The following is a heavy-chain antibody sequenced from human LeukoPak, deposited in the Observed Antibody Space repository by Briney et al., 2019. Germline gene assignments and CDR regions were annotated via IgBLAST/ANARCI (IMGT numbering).Heavy chain of an antibody. D-gene: IGHD2-2*01. CDR2: KYYSGSA. J-gene: IGHJ3*02. CDR1: GVSVSDGRYY. CDR3: ATPYCSSISCLDVFNM. V-gene: IGHV4-31*03. Sequence: PSETLSLTCSVSGVSVSDGRYYWTWLRQHPGKGLEWIGYKYYSGSAKYNPSLKSRLTISIDTSKNQFSLQLSSVTAADTATYYCATPYCSSISCLDVFNMWGQGTRVTVSS.